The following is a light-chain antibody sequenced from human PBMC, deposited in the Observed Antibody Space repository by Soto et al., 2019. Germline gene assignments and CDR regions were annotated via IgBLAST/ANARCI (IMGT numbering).Light chain of an antibody. J-gene: IGLJ2*01. Sequence: QSVLTQPPSASGTPGQRVTISCSGSSSNIGSNYVFWYQHLPGTAPKLFIYRNNSWPSGVPDRFSGSKSGTSASLAFSGLRSEDETDYYCAAWDDSLSGVVFGGGTKVTVL. CDR3: AAWDDSLSGVV. CDR2: RNN. V-gene: IGLV1-47*01. CDR1: SSNIGSNY.